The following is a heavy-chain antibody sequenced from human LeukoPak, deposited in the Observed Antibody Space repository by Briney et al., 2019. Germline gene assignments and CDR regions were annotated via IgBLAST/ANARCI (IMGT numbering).Heavy chain of an antibody. D-gene: IGHD4-17*01. CDR1: GFTFSNAW. CDR2: ISYDGTKT. V-gene: IGHV3-30*03. CDR3: AIGGRLTTVTTTFDY. Sequence: GGSLRLSCAASGFTFSNAWMSWVRQAPGKGLEWVAVISYDGTKTYYADSVKGRFTISRDNSRNTLYLQMNSLRTEDTAMYYCAIGGRLTTVTTTFDYWGQGTLVTVSS. J-gene: IGHJ4*02.